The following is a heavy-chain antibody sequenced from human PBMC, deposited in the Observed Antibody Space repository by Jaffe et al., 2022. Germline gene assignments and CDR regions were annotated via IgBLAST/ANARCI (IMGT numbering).Heavy chain of an antibody. V-gene: IGHV4-39*01. J-gene: IGHJ4*02. D-gene: IGHD2-15*01. Sequence: QLQLQESGPGLVKPSETLSLTCTVSGGSISSSSYYWGWIRQPPGKGLEWIGSIYYSGSTYYNPSLKSRVTISVDTSKNQFSLKLSSVTAADTAVYYCASLVVAASRLKYYFDYWGQGTLVTVSS. CDR2: IYYSGST. CDR3: ASLVVAASRLKYYFDY. CDR1: GGSISSSSYY.